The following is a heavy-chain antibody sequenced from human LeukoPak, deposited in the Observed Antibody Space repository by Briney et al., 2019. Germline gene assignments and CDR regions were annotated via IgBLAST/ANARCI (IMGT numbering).Heavy chain of an antibody. CDR2: INPNSGGT. V-gene: IGHV1-2*02. D-gene: IGHD5-18*01. CDR1: GYTFTGYY. Sequence: ASVKVSCKASGYTFTGYYMHWVRQAPGQGLEWMGWINPNSGGTNYAQKFQGRVTMTRDTSISTAYMELSRLRSDDTAVYYGARWGTAMYYYYGMDVWGQGTTVTVSS. J-gene: IGHJ6*02. CDR3: ARWGTAMYYYYGMDV.